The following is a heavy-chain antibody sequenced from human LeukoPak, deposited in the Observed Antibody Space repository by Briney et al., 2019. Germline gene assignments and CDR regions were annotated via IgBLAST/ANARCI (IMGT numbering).Heavy chain of an antibody. Sequence: ASVKVSCKASGYTFTSCAMHWVRQAPGQRLEWMGWINAGNGNTKYSQKFQGRVTITRDTSASTAYMELSSLRSEDTAVYYCARVSGSIVARLAWFDSWGQGTLVTVSS. CDR1: GYTFTSCA. CDR3: ARVSGSIVARLAWFDS. J-gene: IGHJ5*01. CDR2: INAGNGNT. D-gene: IGHD6-6*01. V-gene: IGHV1-3*01.